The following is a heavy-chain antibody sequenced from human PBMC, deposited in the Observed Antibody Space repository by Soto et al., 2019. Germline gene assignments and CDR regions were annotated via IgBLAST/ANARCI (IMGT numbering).Heavy chain of an antibody. CDR2: IYYSGST. D-gene: IGHD5-18*01. CDR1: GGSISSYY. Sequence: PSETLSLTCTVSGGSISSYYWSWIRQPPGEGLEWIGYIYYSGSTNYNPSLKSRVTISVDTSKNQFSLKLSSVTAADTAVYYCARGVPYSYGYVSWFDPWGQGTLVTVSS. CDR3: ARGVPYSYGYVSWFDP. J-gene: IGHJ5*02. V-gene: IGHV4-59*01.